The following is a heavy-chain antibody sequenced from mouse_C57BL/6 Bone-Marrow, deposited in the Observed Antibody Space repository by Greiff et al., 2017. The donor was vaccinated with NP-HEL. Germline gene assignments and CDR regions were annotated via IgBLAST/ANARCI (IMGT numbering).Heavy chain of an antibody. CDR2: INPNNGGT. CDR1: GYTFTDYY. J-gene: IGHJ3*01. Sequence: EVKLQQSGPELVKPGASVKISCKASGYTFTDYYMNWVKQSHGKSLEWIGDINPNNGGTSYNQKFKGKATLTVDKSSSTAYMELRSLTSEDSAVYYCAKRVYAWFAYWGQGTLVTVSA. D-gene: IGHD1-1*01. V-gene: IGHV1-26*01. CDR3: AKRVYAWFAY.